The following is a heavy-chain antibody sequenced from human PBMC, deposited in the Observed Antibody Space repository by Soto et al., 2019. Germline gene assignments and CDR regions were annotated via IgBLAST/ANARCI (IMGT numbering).Heavy chain of an antibody. J-gene: IGHJ6*02. D-gene: IGHD3-16*01. CDR1: GYTFTSYG. V-gene: IGHV1-18*01. CDR3: ARGGEYYYGLDV. Sequence: ASVKVSCKASGYTFTSYGVSWVRQAPGQGLEWMGWISAFNGQTNYIQKVQGRVTLTTEASTSTAYMELRSLRYDDTAVYYCARGGEYYYGLDVWGQGTTVTVS. CDR2: ISAFNGQT.